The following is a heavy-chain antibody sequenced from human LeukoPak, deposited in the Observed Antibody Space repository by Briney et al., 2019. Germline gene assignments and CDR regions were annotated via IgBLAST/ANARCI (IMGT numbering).Heavy chain of an antibody. Sequence: ASKTRSLTGAGNGGSLSYYYWSWIRKSPEKGLNWIGEINRSGSTNYNPSLKSRVSISVDTSKNQFSLKLSSVTAADTAVYYCARGGFYCGDDCYVDYWGQGTLVTVSS. CDR2: INRSGST. CDR1: GGSLSYYY. CDR3: ARGGFYCGDDCYVDY. J-gene: IGHJ4*02. V-gene: IGHV4-34*01. D-gene: IGHD2-21*02.